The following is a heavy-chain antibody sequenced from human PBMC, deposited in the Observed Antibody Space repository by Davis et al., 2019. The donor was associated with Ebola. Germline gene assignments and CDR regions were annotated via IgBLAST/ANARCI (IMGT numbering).Heavy chain of an antibody. CDR3: ARGPEWTPDYFDY. J-gene: IGHJ4*02. Sequence: GGSLRLSCAASGFTFSDYYMSWIRQAPGKGLEWVSYIRSSGSTIYYADSVKGRFTISRDNAKNSLSLQMNSLRVEDTAVYYCARGPEWTPDYFDYWGQGMLVTVSS. CDR1: GFTFSDYY. CDR2: IRSSGSTI. V-gene: IGHV3-11*04. D-gene: IGHD3-3*01.